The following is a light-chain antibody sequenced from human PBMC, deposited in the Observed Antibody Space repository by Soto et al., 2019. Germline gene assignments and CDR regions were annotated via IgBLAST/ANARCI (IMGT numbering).Light chain of an antibody. CDR3: STYAGSYTFGV. J-gene: IGLJ1*01. CDR2: EVA. V-gene: IGLV2-11*01. Sequence: QSALTQPRSVSGSPGQSVTISCTGTSSDVGGYNYVSWYQQYPGKAPKLMIYEVAKRSSGVPDRFSGFKSGNTASLTISGLHAEDEADYYCSTYAGSYTFGVFGTGTKVTVL. CDR1: SSDVGGYNY.